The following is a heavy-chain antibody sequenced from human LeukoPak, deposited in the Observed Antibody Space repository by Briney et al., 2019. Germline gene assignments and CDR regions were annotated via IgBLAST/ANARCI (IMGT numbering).Heavy chain of an antibody. CDR2: ISPLLGAS. V-gene: IGHV1-69*13. CDR1: GGTFSDHI. D-gene: IGHD3-9*01. J-gene: IGHJ4*02. CDR3: AAYDILTGFEY. Sequence: SVKVSCKASGGTFSDHIIFWVRQAPGQGLEWMGGISPLLGASNHIQKFQDRVTITADESASTAYMELSNLTSADTAVYYCAAYDILTGFEYWGQGTLVTVSS.